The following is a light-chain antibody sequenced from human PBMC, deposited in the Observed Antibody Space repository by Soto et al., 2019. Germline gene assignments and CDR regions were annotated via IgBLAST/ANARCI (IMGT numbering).Light chain of an antibody. Sequence: EIVLTQSPGTLSLSPGERATLSCRASQSVSSSYLAWYQQKPGQAPRLLIYGASSRATGIPDRFSGSESGTAFTLTTSRLEPEDWAVYDCEQYGSSPRLTFGGGTKVEIK. CDR2: GAS. V-gene: IGKV3-20*01. CDR3: EQYGSSPRLT. CDR1: QSVSSSY. J-gene: IGKJ4*01.